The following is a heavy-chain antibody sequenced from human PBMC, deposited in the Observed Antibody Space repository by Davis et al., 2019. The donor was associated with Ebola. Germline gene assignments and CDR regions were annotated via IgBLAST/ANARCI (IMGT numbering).Heavy chain of an antibody. D-gene: IGHD3-22*01. Sequence: GESLKISCAASGFTFSSYSMNWVRQAPGKGLEWVSSISSSSSYIYYADSVKGRFTVSRDNSKNTLYLQMNSLRPEDTAVYYCAKDLTESYYDSSGYQDYWGQGTLVTVSS. CDR1: GFTFSSYS. V-gene: IGHV3-21*01. CDR3: AKDLTESYYDSSGYQDY. J-gene: IGHJ4*02. CDR2: ISSSSSYI.